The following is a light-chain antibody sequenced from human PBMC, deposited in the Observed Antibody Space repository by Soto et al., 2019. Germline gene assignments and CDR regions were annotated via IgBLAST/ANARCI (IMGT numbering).Light chain of an antibody. CDR1: QSISSY. CDR3: QQSYSTPHT. Sequence: DIQMTQSPSSLSASVGDRFTITCRASQSISSYLNWYQQKPGKAPKLLIYDASSLQSGVPSRFSGGGSGTEFTLTISSLQPDDFATYSCQQSYSTPHTFGGGTKVDIK. J-gene: IGKJ4*02. V-gene: IGKV1-39*01. CDR2: DAS.